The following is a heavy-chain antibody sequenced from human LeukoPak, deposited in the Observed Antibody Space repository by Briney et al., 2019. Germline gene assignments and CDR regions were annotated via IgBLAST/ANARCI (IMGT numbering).Heavy chain of an antibody. Sequence: GGSLRLSCAASGFTFGSYSMNWVRQAPGKGLEWVSYIGSSSTTIYYADSVKGRFTISRDNAKNSLYLQMNSLRAEDTAVYYCARLYCNGGSCYSGDAFDIWGQGTMVTVSS. J-gene: IGHJ3*02. CDR1: GFTFGSYS. V-gene: IGHV3-48*04. D-gene: IGHD2-15*01. CDR3: ARLYCNGGSCYSGDAFDI. CDR2: IGSSSTTI.